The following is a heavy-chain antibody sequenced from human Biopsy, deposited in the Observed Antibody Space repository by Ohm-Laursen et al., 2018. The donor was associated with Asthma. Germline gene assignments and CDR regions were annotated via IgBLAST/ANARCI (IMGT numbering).Heavy chain of an antibody. D-gene: IGHD1-1*01. Sequence: SLRLSCTASGFSFSNFAIHWVRQAPGKGLEWVGVILKDASTQDYADSVKGRFTMARDNSKNTLDLQMNSLREEDTAVYYCVRDGTDDAFDIWGQGTVVSVSS. CDR1: GFSFSNFA. CDR2: ILKDASTQ. V-gene: IGHV3-30*01. CDR3: VRDGTDDAFDI. J-gene: IGHJ3*02.